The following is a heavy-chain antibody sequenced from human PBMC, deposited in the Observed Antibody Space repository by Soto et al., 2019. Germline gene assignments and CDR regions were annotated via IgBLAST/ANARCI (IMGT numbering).Heavy chain of an antibody. D-gene: IGHD5-18*01. CDR3: ARSTYSYGLNL. V-gene: IGHV4-30-4*01. CDR2: IFYSGSA. J-gene: IGHJ5*02. Sequence: QVQLQESGPGLVKPSQTLSLSCTVSGGSVRSDDHYWTWIRQPPGRGLEWIGDIFYSGSAYYNPSHQRRVTISVDTSNNQFSLKLNSVTAADTAMDYCARSTYSYGLNLWGQGTLVTVSS. CDR1: GGSVRSDDHY.